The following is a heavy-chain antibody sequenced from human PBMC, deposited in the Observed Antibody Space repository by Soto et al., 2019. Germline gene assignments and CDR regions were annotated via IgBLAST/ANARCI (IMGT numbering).Heavy chain of an antibody. CDR3: ARLTEAERH. D-gene: IGHD1-1*01. CDR2: LYNHGKT. V-gene: IGHV3-53*01. J-gene: IGHJ4*02. CDR1: GVIVSSSH. Sequence: EVQLVESGGGLTQPGWSLRLSCVASGVIVSSSHMIWVRQAPGKGLEGVSILYNHGKTNYVDSVKGRFTITRDNSKNTVYLQMNSLRVEDTAVYYCARLTEAERHWGQGALVTVSS.